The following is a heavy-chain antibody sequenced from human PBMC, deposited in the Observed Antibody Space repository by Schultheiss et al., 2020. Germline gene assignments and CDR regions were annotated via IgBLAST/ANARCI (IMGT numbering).Heavy chain of an antibody. D-gene: IGHD3-22*01. J-gene: IGHJ4*02. CDR1: GGSISSYY. CDR2: IYYSGST. Sequence: SQTLSLTCTVSGGSISSYYWSWIRQPPGKGLEWTGYIYYSGSTNYNPSLKSRVTISVDTSKNQFSLKLSSVTAADTAVYYCARDRSGYNWGQGTLVTVSS. CDR3: ARDRSGYN. V-gene: IGHV4-59*01.